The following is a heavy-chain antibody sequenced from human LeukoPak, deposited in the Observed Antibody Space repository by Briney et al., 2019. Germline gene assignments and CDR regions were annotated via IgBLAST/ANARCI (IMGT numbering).Heavy chain of an antibody. D-gene: IGHD6-6*01. CDR2: IYPGESDT. CDR3: ARSEYSSPRYYYYGMDV. V-gene: IGHV5-51*01. J-gene: IGHJ6*02. CDR1: GYSFTSYW. Sequence: GESLKISRKGSGYSFTSYWVGWVRPMPGKGLEWMGIIYPGESDTRDSPSFQGQVTISADKSISTAYLQWSSLKASDTAMYYCARSEYSSPRYYYYGMDVWGQGTTVTVSS.